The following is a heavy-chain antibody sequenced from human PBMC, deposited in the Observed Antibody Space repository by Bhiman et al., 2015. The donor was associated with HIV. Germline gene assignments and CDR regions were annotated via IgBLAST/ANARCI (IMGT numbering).Heavy chain of an antibody. D-gene: IGHD2-15*01. Sequence: EQLVESGGGVVQPGRSLRLSCAASGFSFSRFPMHWVRQAPGKGLEWVSGISGSGVSTYSSNSVKGRFTVSRDNPKSTLYLQMNSLRAEDTAVYYCAKGLSAFPLRGPYYFDYWGLGTLVTVSS. CDR1: GFSFSRFP. V-gene: IGHV3-23*04. CDR3: AKGLSAFPLRGPYYFDY. CDR2: ISGSGVST. J-gene: IGHJ4*02.